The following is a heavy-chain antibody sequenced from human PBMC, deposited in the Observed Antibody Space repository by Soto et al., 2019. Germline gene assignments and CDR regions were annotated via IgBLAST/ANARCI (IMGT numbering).Heavy chain of an antibody. D-gene: IGHD1-1*01. J-gene: IGHJ4*02. CDR1: GFAFRSFE. V-gene: IGHV3-48*03. CDR3: ARENCDY. CDR2: ISTTGTTI. Sequence: EVHLVESGGGLVQPGGSLRLSCAASGFAFRSFEMNWVRQVPGKGLEWLSYISTTGTTIYYADSVKGRFTISRDNAERSLYLQMNSLRAEDTGVYYCARENCDYWGQGTLVTVSS.